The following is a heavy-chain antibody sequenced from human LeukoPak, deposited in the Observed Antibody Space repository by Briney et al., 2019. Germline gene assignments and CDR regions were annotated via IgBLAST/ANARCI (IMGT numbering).Heavy chain of an antibody. CDR3: ARAKYSGSYYGGFTGDY. Sequence: GASVKVSCKASRGTFSSYAISWVRQAPGQGLEWMGGIIPIFGTANYAQKFQGRVTITADESTSTAYMELSSLRSEDTAVYYCARAKYSGSYYGGFTGDYWGQGTLVTVSS. CDR2: IIPIFGTA. V-gene: IGHV1-69*13. D-gene: IGHD1-26*01. CDR1: RGTFSSYA. J-gene: IGHJ4*02.